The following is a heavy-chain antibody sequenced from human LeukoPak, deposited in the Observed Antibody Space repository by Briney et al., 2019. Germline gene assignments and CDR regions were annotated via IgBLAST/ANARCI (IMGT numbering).Heavy chain of an antibody. V-gene: IGHV3-7*01. CDR3: AGDYAVPSSAWSNYYYYYGMDV. Sequence: PGGSLRLSCAASGFTFSSYWMSWVRQAPGKGLEWVANIKQDGSEKYYVDSVKGRFTISRDNAKNSLYLQMNSLRAEDTAVYYCAGDYAVPSSAWSNYYYYYGMDVWGQGTTVTVSS. J-gene: IGHJ6*02. CDR1: GFTFSSYW. D-gene: IGHD3-16*01. CDR2: IKQDGSEK.